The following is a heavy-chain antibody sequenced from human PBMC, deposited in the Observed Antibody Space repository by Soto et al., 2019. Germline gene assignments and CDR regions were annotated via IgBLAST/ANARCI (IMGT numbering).Heavy chain of an antibody. V-gene: IGHV2-5*02. D-gene: IGHD2-15*01. CDR2: IYWDDDK. Sequence: QITLKESGPTLVNPTQTLTLTCTFSGFSLSTSGVGVDWIRQPPGKALEWLALIYWDDDKRYSPSLKSRLTITKDTAKNQVVLTMSNMDPVDTATYYCARSVYAANRDAFDIWGQGTMVTVSS. CDR1: GFSLSTSGVG. J-gene: IGHJ3*02. CDR3: ARSVYAANRDAFDI.